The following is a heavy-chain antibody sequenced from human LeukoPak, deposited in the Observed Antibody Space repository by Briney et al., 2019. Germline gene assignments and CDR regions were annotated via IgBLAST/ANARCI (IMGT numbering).Heavy chain of an antibody. J-gene: IGHJ4*02. CDR1: GFTFNSYA. CDR3: AKDQVTRDHAYFDY. Sequence: GGSLRLSCAASGFTFNSYAMSCVRQAPGKGLEWASAISGSGGSTYYADSVKGRFTISRDNSKNTLYLQMSSLRAEDTAVYYCAKDQVTRDHAYFDYWGQGTLVTVSS. CDR2: ISGSGGST. D-gene: IGHD5-18*01. V-gene: IGHV3-23*01.